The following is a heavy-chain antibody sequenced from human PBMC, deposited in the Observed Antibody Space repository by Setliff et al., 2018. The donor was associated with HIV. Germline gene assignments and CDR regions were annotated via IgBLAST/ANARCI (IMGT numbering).Heavy chain of an antibody. Sequence: SETLSLTCTVSGGSFTSRSYYWGWIRQPPGKGLAWIGSIFYSGITYYNPSLKSRVTISVDTSKNQFSLNRTSVTAADTAVYYCARSKTFYDFWGGYYTHGAFKIWGLGTMVTV. V-gene: IGHV4-39*01. CDR3: ARSKTFYDFWGGYYTHGAFKI. CDR1: GGSFTSRSYY. CDR2: IFYSGIT. D-gene: IGHD3-3*01. J-gene: IGHJ3*02.